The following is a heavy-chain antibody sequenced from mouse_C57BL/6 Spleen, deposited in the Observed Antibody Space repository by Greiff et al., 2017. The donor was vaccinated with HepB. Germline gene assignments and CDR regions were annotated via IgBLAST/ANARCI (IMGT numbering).Heavy chain of an antibody. D-gene: IGHD1-1*01. CDR3: ARRGYGSSYGYWYFDV. V-gene: IGHV1-53*01. J-gene: IGHJ1*03. Sequence: VQLQQPGTELVKPGASVKLSCKASGYTFTSYWMHWVKQRPGQGLEWIGNINPSNGGTNYNEKFKSKATLTVDKSSSTAYMQLSSLTSEDSAVYYCARRGYGSSYGYWYFDVWGTGTTVTVSS. CDR2: INPSNGGT. CDR1: GYTFTSYW.